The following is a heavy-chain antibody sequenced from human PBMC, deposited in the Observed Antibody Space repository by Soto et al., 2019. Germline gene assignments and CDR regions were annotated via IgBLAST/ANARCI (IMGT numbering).Heavy chain of an antibody. D-gene: IGHD6-13*01. CDR2: INSIFGST. Sequence: QLQLVQSGAEMQKPGSSVKVSCKASGGTVGTYIMSWVRQAPGQGLEWMGEINSIFGSTQYAPRFQGRVTITADETTSTTYMELTSLTSEDTAIYFCARMRHADPRGLPGMGAPWGQGTLVTVSS. CDR3: ARMRHADPRGLPGMGAP. J-gene: IGHJ1*01. V-gene: IGHV1-69*01. CDR1: GGTVGTYI.